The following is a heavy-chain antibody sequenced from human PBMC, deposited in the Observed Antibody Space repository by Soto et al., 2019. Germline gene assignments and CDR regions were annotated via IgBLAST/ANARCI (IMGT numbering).Heavy chain of an antibody. Sequence: QITLKESGPTLVKPTQTLTLTCTCSGFSVNTDGVGVGWIRQPPGKELEWLALIFWDGDRRYSPSLKSRLTINKDTSKNQVVLTMTNMDPVDTATYSCAFSRRRASWSGGNCYYWEYWGQGTLVTVSP. J-gene: IGHJ4*02. CDR2: IFWDGDR. CDR1: GFSVNTDGVG. CDR3: AFSRRRASWSGGNCYYWEY. V-gene: IGHV2-5*02. D-gene: IGHD2-21*01.